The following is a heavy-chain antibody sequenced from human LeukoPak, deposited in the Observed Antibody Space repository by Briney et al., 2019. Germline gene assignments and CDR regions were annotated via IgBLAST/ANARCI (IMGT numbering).Heavy chain of an antibody. D-gene: IGHD3-10*01. CDR1: GGSFSGYY. V-gene: IGHV4-34*01. J-gene: IGHJ4*02. CDR3: ARGRYYYGSGSYYGDFDY. Sequence: PSETLSLTCAVYGGSFSGYYWSWIRQPPGKGLEWIGEINHSGSTNYNPSLKSRVTISVDTSKNQFSLKLSSVTAADTAVYYCARGRYYYGSGSYYGDFDYWGQGTLVTVSS. CDR2: INHSGST.